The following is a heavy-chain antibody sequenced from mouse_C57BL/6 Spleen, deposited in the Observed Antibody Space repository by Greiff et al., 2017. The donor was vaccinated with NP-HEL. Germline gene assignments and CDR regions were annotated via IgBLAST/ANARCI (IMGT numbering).Heavy chain of an antibody. CDR2: IWSGGST. CDR1: GFSLTSYG. Sequence: VQLVESGPGLVQPSQSLSITCTVSGFSLTSYGVHWVRQSPGKGLEWLGVIWSGGSTDSTAPFISRLSISKDNSKSQVFFKLNSLQADDTAIYYCARNRYGFDYGGQGTTRTVSS. CDR3: ARNRYGFDY. D-gene: IGHD1-1*02. V-gene: IGHV2-2*01. J-gene: IGHJ2*01.